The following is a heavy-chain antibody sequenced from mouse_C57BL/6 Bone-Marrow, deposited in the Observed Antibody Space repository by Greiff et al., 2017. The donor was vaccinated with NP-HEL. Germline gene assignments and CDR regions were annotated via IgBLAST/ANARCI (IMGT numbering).Heavy chain of an antibody. CDR3: AYYGSHGHFDV. CDR2: INPNYGTT. V-gene: IGHV1-39*01. J-gene: IGHJ1*03. CDR1: GYSFTDYN. Sequence: EVKLVESGPELVKPGASVKISCKASGYSFTDYNMNWVKQSNGKSLEWIGVINPNYGTTSYNQKFKGKATLTVDQSSSTAYMQLNSLTSEDSAVYYCAYYGSHGHFDVWGTGTTVTVSS. D-gene: IGHD1-1*01.